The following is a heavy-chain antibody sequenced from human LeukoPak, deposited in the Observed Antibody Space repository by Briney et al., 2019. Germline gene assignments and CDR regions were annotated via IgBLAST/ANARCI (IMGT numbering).Heavy chain of an antibody. CDR3: ATVEYSSSGEAFDI. CDR1: GYTFTSYD. J-gene: IGHJ3*02. CDR2: MNPNSGNT. V-gene: IGHV1-8*03. D-gene: IGHD6-6*01. Sequence: ASVKVSCKASGYTFTSYDINWVRQATGQGLEWMGWMNPNSGNTGYAQKFQGRVTITRNTSISTAYMELSSLRSEDTAVYYCATVEYSSSGEAFDIWGQGTMVTVSS.